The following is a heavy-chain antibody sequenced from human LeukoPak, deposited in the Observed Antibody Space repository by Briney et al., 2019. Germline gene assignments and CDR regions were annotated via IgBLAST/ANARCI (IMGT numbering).Heavy chain of an antibody. Sequence: GASVKVSCKASGGTFSSYAISWVRQAPGQGLEWMGRIIPILGIANYAQKFQGRVTMTRNTSISTAYMELSSLRSEDTAVYYCARLRGGPHIGSYGYYVDYWGQGTLVTVSS. J-gene: IGHJ4*02. CDR3: ARLRGGPHIGSYGYYVDY. CDR2: IIPILGIA. V-gene: IGHV1-69*04. D-gene: IGHD5-18*01. CDR1: GGTFSSYA.